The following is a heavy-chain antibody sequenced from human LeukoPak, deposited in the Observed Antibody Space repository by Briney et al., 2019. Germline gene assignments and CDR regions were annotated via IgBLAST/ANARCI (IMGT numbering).Heavy chain of an antibody. Sequence: SVKVSCKASGGTFSSYTISWVRQAPGQGLEWMGRIIPILGIANYAQKFQGRVTITADKSTSTAYMELSSLRSEDTAVYYCAREGDGGSRACDIWGQGTMVTVSS. V-gene: IGHV1-69*04. CDR3: AREGDGGSRACDI. D-gene: IGHD1-26*01. CDR2: IIPILGIA. CDR1: GGTFSSYT. J-gene: IGHJ3*02.